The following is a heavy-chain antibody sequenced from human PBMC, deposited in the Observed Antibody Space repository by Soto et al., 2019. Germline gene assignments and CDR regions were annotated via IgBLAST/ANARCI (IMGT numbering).Heavy chain of an antibody. Sequence: VKVSCKAAGYTFPSYAIHGVRQAPGQRLEWMGWINAGNGNTKHSQKLQGRVTITTDTSASTAYMELSSLRSEDTAVYYCARDVAAADYWGQGTLVTVSS. CDR1: GYTFPSYA. CDR3: ARDVAAADY. CDR2: INAGNGNT. D-gene: IGHD6-13*01. V-gene: IGHV1-3*01. J-gene: IGHJ4*02.